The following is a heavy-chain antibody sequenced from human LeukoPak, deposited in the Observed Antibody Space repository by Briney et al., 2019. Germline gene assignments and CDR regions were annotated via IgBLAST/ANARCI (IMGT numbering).Heavy chain of an antibody. CDR3: ARGSGQWGFDS. V-gene: IGHV4-59*11. CDR2: IYYSGST. J-gene: IGHJ4*02. D-gene: IGHD3-10*01. Sequence: PSETLSLTCTVSGGSISSHYWSWIQQPPGKTLEWIGYIYYSGSTNYNPSLRSRVTISVDSSKNQFSLKLNSVTAVDTAVYYCARGSGQWGFDSWGQGTLVTVSS. CDR1: GGSISSHY.